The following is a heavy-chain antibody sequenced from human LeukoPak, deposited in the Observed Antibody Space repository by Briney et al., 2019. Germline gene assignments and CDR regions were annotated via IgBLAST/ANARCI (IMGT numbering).Heavy chain of an antibody. V-gene: IGHV4-39*01. CDR2: IYYSGST. J-gene: IGHJ6*02. CDR3: ARTQGWGTVRTGYYYGMDV. Sequence: PSETLSLTCTVSGGSISSSSYYWGWIRQPPGKGLEWIGSIYYSGSTYYNPSLKSRVTISVDTSKNQFSLKLSSVTAADTAVYYCARTQGWGTVRTGYYYGMDVWGQGITVTVSS. CDR1: GGSISSSSYY. D-gene: IGHD4-11*01.